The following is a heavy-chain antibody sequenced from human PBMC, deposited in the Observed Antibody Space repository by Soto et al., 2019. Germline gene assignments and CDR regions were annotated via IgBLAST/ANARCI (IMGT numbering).Heavy chain of an antibody. CDR2: ISGSGGST. CDR1: GFTFSSYA. CDR3: GSRSSGWYFDY. V-gene: IGHV3-23*01. D-gene: IGHD6-19*01. Sequence: EVQLLETGGGLVQPGGSLRLSCAASGFTFSSYAMNWVRQAPGKGLEWVSVISGSGGSTYYADSVKVRFTISRDNSKNSLSLQMNSLRAEDTAVYYCGSRSSGWYFDYWGRGTLVTVSS. J-gene: IGHJ4*02.